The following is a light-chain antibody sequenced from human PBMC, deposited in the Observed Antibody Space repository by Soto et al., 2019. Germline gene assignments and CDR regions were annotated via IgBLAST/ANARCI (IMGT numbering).Light chain of an antibody. CDR3: QSYDNSLGRRV. CDR2: ADN. CDR1: SSNIGAGRG. Sequence: QSVLTQPPSVSGAPGQRITMSCTGGSSNIGAGRGVHWYQQAPGTAPKLLIYADNIRPSGVPDRFSASKSGTSASLAITGLQAEDEADYYCQSYDNSLGRRVFGSGTKLTVL. V-gene: IGLV1-40*01. J-gene: IGLJ1*01.